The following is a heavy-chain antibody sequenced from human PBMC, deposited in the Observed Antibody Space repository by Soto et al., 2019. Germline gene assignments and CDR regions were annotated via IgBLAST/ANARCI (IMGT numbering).Heavy chain of an antibody. CDR1: GYSFTSYW. V-gene: IGHV5-51*01. D-gene: IGHD1-7*01. CDR3: ARHPNYEPDYYGMDV. CDR2: IYPGDSDT. Sequence: PGESLKISCTGSGYSFTSYWIGWVRQMPGKGLEWMGIIYPGDSDTRYSPSFQGQVTISADKSISTAYLQWSSLKASDTAMYYCARHPNYEPDYYGMDVWGQGTTVTVSS. J-gene: IGHJ6*02.